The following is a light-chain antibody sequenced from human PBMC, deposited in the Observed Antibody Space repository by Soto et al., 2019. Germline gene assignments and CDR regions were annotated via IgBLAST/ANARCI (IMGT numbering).Light chain of an antibody. CDR1: QTVSSSN. Sequence: EIVLTQSPGSLSLSPGERATLSCRASQTVSSSNLAWYQQKPGQAPRLLIYGASSRATGIPDRFSGSGSGTDFTLTISRLEPEDFAVYHCQYFGGPWAFGEGTKVEI. CDR3: QYFGGPWA. V-gene: IGKV3-20*01. J-gene: IGKJ1*01. CDR2: GAS.